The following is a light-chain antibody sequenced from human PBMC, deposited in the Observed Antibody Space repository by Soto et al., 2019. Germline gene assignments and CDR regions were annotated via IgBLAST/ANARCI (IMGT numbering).Light chain of an antibody. CDR1: QSVSNNY. Sequence: EIVLTQSPGTLSLSPGERATLSCRASQSVSNNYLAWYQQKPGQAPRLLIYDASTRATGIPDRVSGSGSGTDFTLTISRLEPEDFAVYYCQQYGSSPWTFGQGTKVDIK. V-gene: IGKV3-20*01. J-gene: IGKJ1*01. CDR3: QQYGSSPWT. CDR2: DAS.